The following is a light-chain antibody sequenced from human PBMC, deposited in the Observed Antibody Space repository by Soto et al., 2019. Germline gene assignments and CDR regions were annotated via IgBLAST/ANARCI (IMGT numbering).Light chain of an antibody. CDR2: TNN. Sequence: QLVLTQPPSASGTPGQRVIISCSGSSSNIGTNIVSWYQQAPGKAPKLLIYTNNHRPSGVPDRFSGSKSGTSACLAISGLQSEDEADYYCAAWDDSLNGVVFGGGTKLTVL. V-gene: IGLV1-44*01. CDR1: SSNIGTNI. CDR3: AAWDDSLNGVV. J-gene: IGLJ2*01.